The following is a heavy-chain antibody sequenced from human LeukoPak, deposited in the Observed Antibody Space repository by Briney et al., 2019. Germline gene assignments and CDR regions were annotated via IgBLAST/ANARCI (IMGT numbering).Heavy chain of an antibody. J-gene: IGHJ6*02. V-gene: IGHV3-15*01. CDR1: GFTFSTPW. Sequence: GWTLRLSCAGSGFTFSTPWMSWVRQVPGKGLEWLCRINLRTHGRTTDYAARVEGRLTFTRKDSKSTLYLQMNSLKTEDTAVYICATEYTGLDVWGLGTTVTVS. CDR3: ATEYTGLDV. CDR2: INLRTHGRTT. D-gene: IGHD2-2*02.